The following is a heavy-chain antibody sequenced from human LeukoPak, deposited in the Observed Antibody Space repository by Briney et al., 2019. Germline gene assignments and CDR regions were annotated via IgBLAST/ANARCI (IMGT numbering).Heavy chain of an antibody. Sequence: ASVKVSCKASGGTFSSYAISWVRQAPGQGLEWMGGIIPIFGTANYAQKFQGRVTITADKSTSTAYMELSSLRSEDTAVYYCASTVTTYNYYYYYYMDVWGKGTTVTVSS. D-gene: IGHD4-11*01. CDR3: ASTVTTYNYYYYYYMDV. CDR1: GGTFSSYA. J-gene: IGHJ6*03. CDR2: IIPIFGTA. V-gene: IGHV1-69*06.